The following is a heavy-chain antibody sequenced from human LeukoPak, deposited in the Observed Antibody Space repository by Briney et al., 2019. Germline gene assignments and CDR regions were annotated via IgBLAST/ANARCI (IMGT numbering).Heavy chain of an antibody. CDR1: GFTLSNYA. CDR3: ARVNDYNNYPSALHV. D-gene: IGHD4-11*01. V-gene: IGHV3-33*01. CDR2: IWYDGSNK. Sequence: PGGSLRLSCAASGFTLSNYALHWVRQAPGKGLEWVAVIWYDGSNKYYADSVKGRFTISRDNSKNTLYLQMNSLRAEDTAVYYCARVNDYNNYPSALHVWGKGPTFTVSS. J-gene: IGHJ6*04.